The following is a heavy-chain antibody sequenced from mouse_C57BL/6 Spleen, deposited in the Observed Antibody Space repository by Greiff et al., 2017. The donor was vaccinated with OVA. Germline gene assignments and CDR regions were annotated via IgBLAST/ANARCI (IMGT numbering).Heavy chain of an antibody. V-gene: IGHV1-81*01. CDR2: IYPRSGNT. CDR3: ARRHYGSSYEDY. CDR1: GYTFTSYG. D-gene: IGHD1-1*01. J-gene: IGHJ2*01. Sequence: QVQLQQSGAELARPGASVKLSCKASGYTFTSYGISWVKQRPGQGLEWIGEIYPRSGNTYYNEKFKGKATLTVDKSSSTAYMELRSLTSEDSAVYVGARRHYGSSYEDYWGQGTTLTVSS.